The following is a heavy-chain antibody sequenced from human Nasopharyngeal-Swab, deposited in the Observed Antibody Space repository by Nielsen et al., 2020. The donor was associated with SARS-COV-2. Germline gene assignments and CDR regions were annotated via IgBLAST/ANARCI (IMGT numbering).Heavy chain of an antibody. CDR2: LSYDGTDK. V-gene: IGHV3-30*18. CDR1: GFTFSSYG. Sequence: GESLKISCAASGFTFSSYGMHWVRQAPGKGLEWVAVLSYDGTDKYYTDSVKGRFTISRDNSKNTLYLQMKNLRAEDTAVYYCAKHLMATIKAYGMDVWGQGTAVTVSS. CDR3: AKHLMATIKAYGMDV. J-gene: IGHJ6*02. D-gene: IGHD5-24*01.